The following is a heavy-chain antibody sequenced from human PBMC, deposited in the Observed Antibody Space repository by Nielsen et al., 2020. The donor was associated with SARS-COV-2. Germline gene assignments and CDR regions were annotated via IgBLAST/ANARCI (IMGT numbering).Heavy chain of an antibody. V-gene: IGHV4-34*01. J-gene: IGHJ6*02. D-gene: IGHD5-18*01. CDR3: ARVLLGDTAPGIRWAYGMDV. Sequence: SETLSLTCAVYGGSFSGYYWSWIRQPPGKGLEWIGEINHSGSTNYNPSLKSRITISVDTSKNQFSLKLSSVAAADTAAYYCARVLLGDTAPGIRWAYGMDVWGQGTTVTVSS. CDR1: GGSFSGYY. CDR2: INHSGST.